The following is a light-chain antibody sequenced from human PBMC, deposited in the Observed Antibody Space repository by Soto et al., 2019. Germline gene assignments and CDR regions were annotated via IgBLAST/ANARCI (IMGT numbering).Light chain of an antibody. J-gene: IGKJ4*01. Sequence: EIVMTQSPATLSVSPGERATLSCRASQSVSNKLAWYQQKPGQAPRLLIFGASSRATGIPARFSGSGSGTDFTLTISSLQSEDFAVYYCQQYDNWPPLTFGGGNKVEIK. CDR3: QQYDNWPPLT. CDR1: QSVSNK. V-gene: IGKV3-15*01. CDR2: GAS.